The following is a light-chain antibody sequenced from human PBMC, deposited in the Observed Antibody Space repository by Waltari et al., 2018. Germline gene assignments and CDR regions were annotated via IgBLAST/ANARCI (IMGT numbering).Light chain of an antibody. CDR3: QQYNSFSHFT. V-gene: IGKV1-5*03. J-gene: IGKJ2*01. Sequence: DIEMTQSPSPLSASVGDGVTITCRASQSISNWLAWYQQKPGKAPKLLIYKASNLESGVPSRFSGSGSGTEFTLTISSLQPDDFATYYCQQYNSFSHFTFGQGTKLEIK. CDR1: QSISNW. CDR2: KAS.